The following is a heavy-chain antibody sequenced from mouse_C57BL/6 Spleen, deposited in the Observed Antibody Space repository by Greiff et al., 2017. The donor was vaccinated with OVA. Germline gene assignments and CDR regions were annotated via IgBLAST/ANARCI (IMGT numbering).Heavy chain of an antibody. V-gene: IGHV5-6*01. CDR1: GFTFSSYG. CDR2: ISSGGSYT. CDR3: ARHEMITTSYWYFDA. J-gene: IGHJ1*03. D-gene: IGHD2-4*01. Sequence: EVKLVESGGDLVKPGGSLKLSCAASGFTFSSYGMSWVRQTPDKRLEWVATISSGGSYTYYPDSVKGRFTISRDNAKNTLYLQMSSLKSEDTAMYYCARHEMITTSYWYFDAWGTGTTVTVSS.